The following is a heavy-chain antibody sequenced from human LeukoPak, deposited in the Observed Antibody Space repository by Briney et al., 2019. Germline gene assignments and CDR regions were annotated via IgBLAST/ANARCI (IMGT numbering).Heavy chain of an antibody. V-gene: IGHV1-2*02. CDR2: INPNSGGT. D-gene: IGHD2-2*02. J-gene: IGHJ4*02. Sequence: ASVKVSCKASGYTFTGYYMHWVRQAPGQGLEWMGWINPNSGGTNYAQKFQGRVTMTRDTSISTAYMELSRLRSDDTAVYYCARDHYRSSTSCYTIFDYWGQGTLVTVSS. CDR1: GYTFTGYY. CDR3: ARDHYRSSTSCYTIFDY.